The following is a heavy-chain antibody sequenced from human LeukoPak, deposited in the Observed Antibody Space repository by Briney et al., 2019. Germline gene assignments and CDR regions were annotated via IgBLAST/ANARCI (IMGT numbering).Heavy chain of an antibody. J-gene: IGHJ4*02. CDR1: GFTFSGYS. CDR3: ARSTTVVTEDY. V-gene: IGHV3-21*01. D-gene: IGHD4-23*01. Sequence: GGSLRLSCAASGFTFSGYSMNWVGQAPGKGLEWVSSISSSSSYIYYADSVKGRFTISRDNAKNSLYLQMNSLRAEDTAVYYCARSTTVVTEDYWGQGTLVTVSS. CDR2: ISSSSSYI.